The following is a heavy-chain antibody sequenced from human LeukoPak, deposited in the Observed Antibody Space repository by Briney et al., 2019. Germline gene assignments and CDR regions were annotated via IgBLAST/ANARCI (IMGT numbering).Heavy chain of an antibody. Sequence: PSETLSLTCTVSGGSISSGSYYWSWIRQPAGKGLEWIGRIYTSGSTNYNPSLKSRVTISVDTSKNQFSLKLSSVTAADTAVYYCARQGPPTGGSYFRPRSRTFDYWGQGTLVTVSS. CDR3: ARQGPPTGGSYFRPRSRTFDY. CDR2: IYTSGST. J-gene: IGHJ4*02. D-gene: IGHD1-26*01. CDR1: GGSISSGSYY. V-gene: IGHV4-61*02.